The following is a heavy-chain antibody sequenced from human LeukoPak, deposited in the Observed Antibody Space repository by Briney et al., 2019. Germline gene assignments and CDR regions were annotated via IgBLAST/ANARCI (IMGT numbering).Heavy chain of an antibody. J-gene: IGHJ4*02. D-gene: IGHD3-22*01. CDR3: AGENYYDSSGFY. CDR1: GFTFSSYS. Sequence: GGSLRLSCAASGFTFSSYSMNWVRQAPGKGLEWVSSISSSSTYIYYADSVKGRFTISRDNAKNSLYLQMNSLRAKDTAVYYCAGENYYDSSGFYWGQGTLVTVSS. CDR2: ISSSSTYI. V-gene: IGHV3-21*01.